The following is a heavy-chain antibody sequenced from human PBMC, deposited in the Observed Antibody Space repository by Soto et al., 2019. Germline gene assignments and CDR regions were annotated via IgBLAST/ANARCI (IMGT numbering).Heavy chain of an antibody. Sequence: PSETLSLTCTVSGGSISSYYWSWIRQPPGRGLEWIGYIYYSGSTNYNPSLKSRVTISVDTSKNQFSLKLSSVTAADTAVYYCARDATLGYSVIWGQGTMVTVS. J-gene: IGHJ3*02. V-gene: IGHV4-59*01. D-gene: IGHD6-13*01. CDR3: ARDATLGYSVI. CDR1: GGSISSYY. CDR2: IYYSGST.